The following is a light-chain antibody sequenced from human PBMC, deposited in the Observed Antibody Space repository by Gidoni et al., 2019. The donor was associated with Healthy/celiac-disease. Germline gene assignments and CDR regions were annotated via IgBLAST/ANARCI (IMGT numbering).Light chain of an antibody. J-gene: IGKJ4*01. CDR2: DAS. V-gene: IGKV3-11*01. Sequence: EIVFPQSPAPLSLSPGESATLSCRASQSVSSYLAWYQQKPGQAPRLLIYDASNRATGIPARFSGSGSGTDFTLTISSLEPEDFAVYYCQQRSNWHLTFGGGTKVEIK. CDR1: QSVSSY. CDR3: QQRSNWHLT.